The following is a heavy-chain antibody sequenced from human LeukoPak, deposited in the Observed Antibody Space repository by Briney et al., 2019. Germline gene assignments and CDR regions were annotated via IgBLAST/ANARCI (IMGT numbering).Heavy chain of an antibody. D-gene: IGHD4-23*01. CDR3: ARAVRRISTVVTIRSIDY. CDR1: GYTFTSYG. CDR2: MNPNSGNT. V-gene: IGHV1-8*02. J-gene: IGHJ4*02. Sequence: ASVKVSCKASGYTFTSYGISWVRQAPGQGLEWMGWMNPNSGNTGYAQKFQGRVTMTRNTSISTAYMELSSLRSEDTAVYYCARAVRRISTVVTIRSIDYWGQGTLVTVSS.